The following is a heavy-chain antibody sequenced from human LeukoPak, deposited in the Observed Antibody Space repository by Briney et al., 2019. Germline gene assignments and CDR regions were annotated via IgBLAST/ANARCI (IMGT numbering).Heavy chain of an antibody. CDR3: ARGGIVGATTGNFDY. CDR2: IIPILGIA. D-gene: IGHD1-26*01. Sequence: SVKVSCKASGGTFSSYAISWVRQAPGQGLEWRGRIIPILGIANYAQKFQGRVTITADKSTSTAYMELSSLRSEDTAVYYCARGGIVGATTGNFDYWGQGTLVTVSS. V-gene: IGHV1-69*04. CDR1: GGTFSSYA. J-gene: IGHJ4*02.